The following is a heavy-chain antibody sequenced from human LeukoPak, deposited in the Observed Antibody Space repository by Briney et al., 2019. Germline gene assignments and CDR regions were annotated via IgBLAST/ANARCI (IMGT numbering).Heavy chain of an antibody. V-gene: IGHV3-15*01. CDR1: GFTFSSYE. D-gene: IGHD1-26*01. CDR3: TTDKSIPRELTGACDY. CDR2: IKSKTDGGTT. Sequence: GGSLRLSCAASGFTFSSYEMNWVRQAPGKGLEWVGRIKSKTDGGTTDYAAPVKGRFTISRDDSKNTLYLQMNSLKTEDTAVYYCTTDKSIPRELTGACDYWGQGTLVTVSS. J-gene: IGHJ4*02.